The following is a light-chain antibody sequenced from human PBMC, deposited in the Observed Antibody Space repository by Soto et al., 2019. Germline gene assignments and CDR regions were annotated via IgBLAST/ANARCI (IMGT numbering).Light chain of an antibody. J-gene: IGKJ4*01. V-gene: IGKV3-11*01. CDR1: QSISEF. Sequence: VVLTQSPATLSLSPGERATLSCRASQSISEFLAWYQQKPGQAPRLLIYDASNRATGTPARFSGSGSGTDFTLTISSLEAEDFALYCCQQRSKWPVTFGGGTKVEIK. CDR3: QQRSKWPVT. CDR2: DAS.